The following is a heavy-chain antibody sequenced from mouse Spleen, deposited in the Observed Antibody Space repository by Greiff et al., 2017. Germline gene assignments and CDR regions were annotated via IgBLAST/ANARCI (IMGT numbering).Heavy chain of an antibody. V-gene: IGHV5-16*01. Sequence: EVHLVESEGGLVQPGSSMKLSCTASGFTFSDYYMAWVRQVPEKGLEWVASINYDGRSTYYLDSLKSRFIISRDNAKNILYLQMSSLKSEDTATYYCARDNYDAMDYWGQGTSVTASS. J-gene: IGHJ4*01. CDR1: GFTFSDYY. CDR2: INYDGRST. CDR3: ARDNYDAMDY.